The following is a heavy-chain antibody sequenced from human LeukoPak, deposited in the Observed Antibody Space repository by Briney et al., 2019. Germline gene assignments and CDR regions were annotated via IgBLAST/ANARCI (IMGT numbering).Heavy chain of an antibody. CDR3: ARKVYSSSRQTSVGLDY. CDR1: GFTFNDCS. Sequence: NPGGSLRLSCAASGFTFNDCSMNWVRQAPGKGLEWVSCISSGSSHIYYADSVKGRFTISRDNAKNSLYLQMNSLRAEDTAVYYCARKVYSSSRQTSVGLDYWGQGTLVTVSS. V-gene: IGHV3-21*01. J-gene: IGHJ4*02. CDR2: ISSGSSHI. D-gene: IGHD2-2*01.